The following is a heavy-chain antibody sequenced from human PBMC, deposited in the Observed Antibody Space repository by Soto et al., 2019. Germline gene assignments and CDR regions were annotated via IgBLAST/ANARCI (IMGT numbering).Heavy chain of an antibody. J-gene: IGHJ6*02. V-gene: IGHV3-33*01. CDR3: ARDGQQLAPYAMDV. Sequence: QVQLVESGGNMVQPGRSLRLSCAASGFTFGNNAMHWVRHAPGKGLEWVAQIWFDGNNKYYTDSVKGRFTISRDNLKNTVYLQMDSLRADDTAVYYCARDGQQLAPYAMDVWGQGTTVIVSS. CDR1: GFTFGNNA. CDR2: IWFDGNNK. D-gene: IGHD6-13*01.